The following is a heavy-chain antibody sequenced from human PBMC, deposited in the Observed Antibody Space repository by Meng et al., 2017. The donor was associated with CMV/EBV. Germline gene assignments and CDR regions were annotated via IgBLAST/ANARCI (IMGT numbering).Heavy chain of an antibody. CDR2: IIPIFGTA. D-gene: IGHD1-20*01. J-gene: IGHJ2*01. V-gene: IGHV1-69*12. CDR3: ASVTGIGWWYFDL. CDR1: GGTFRSYC. Sequence: QVQPRQSAAEVKKPRSPVKVSCKASGGTFRSYCISWVRQAPGKGLEWMGGIIPIFGTANYAQKFQGRVTITADESTSTAYMELSSLRSEDTAVYYCASVTGIGWWYFDLWGRGTLVTVSS.